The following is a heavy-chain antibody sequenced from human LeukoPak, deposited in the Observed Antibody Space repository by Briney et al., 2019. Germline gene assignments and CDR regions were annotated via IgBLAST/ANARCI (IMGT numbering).Heavy chain of an antibody. J-gene: IGHJ4*02. D-gene: IGHD5-18*01. CDR2: IIPIFGTA. Sequence: SVKVPCKASGGTFSSYAISWVRQAPGQGLEWMGGIIPIFGTANYAQKFQGRVTITADESTSTAYMELSSLRSEDTAVYYCARVPAAWIQLNCFYYWGQGTPVTVSS. CDR3: ARVPAAWIQLNCFYY. V-gene: IGHV1-69*01. CDR1: GGTFSSYA.